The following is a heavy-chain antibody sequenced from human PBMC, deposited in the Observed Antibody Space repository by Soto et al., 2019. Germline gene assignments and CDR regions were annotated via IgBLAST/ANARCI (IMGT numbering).Heavy chain of an antibody. Sequence: HPGGSLRLSCAASGFTFSSYAMHWVRQAPGKGLEWVAVISYDGSNKYYADSVKGRFTISRDNSKNTLYLQMNSLRAEDTAVYYCARAGSSWFADYFDYWGQGTLVTVSS. D-gene: IGHD6-13*01. J-gene: IGHJ4*02. CDR3: ARAGSSWFADYFDY. CDR2: ISYDGSNK. V-gene: IGHV3-30-3*01. CDR1: GFTFSSYA.